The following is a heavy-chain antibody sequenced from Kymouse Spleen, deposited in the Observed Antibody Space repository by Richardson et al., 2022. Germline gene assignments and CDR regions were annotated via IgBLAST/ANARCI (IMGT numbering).Heavy chain of an antibody. CDR3: ARDTLYSSSWFDY. J-gene: IGHJ4*02. D-gene: IGHD6-13*01. V-gene: IGHV3-7*01. CDR2: IKQDGSEK. Sequence: EVQLVESGGGLVQPGGSLRLSCAASGFTFSSYWMSWVRQAPGKGLEWVANIKQDGSEKYYVDSVKGRFTISRDNAKNSLYLQMNSLRAEDTAVYYCARDTLYSSSWFDYWGQGTLVTVSS. CDR1: GFTFSSYW.